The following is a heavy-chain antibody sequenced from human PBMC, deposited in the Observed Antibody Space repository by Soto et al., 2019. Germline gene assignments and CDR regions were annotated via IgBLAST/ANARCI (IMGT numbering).Heavy chain of an antibody. CDR1: GFTFSSYA. D-gene: IGHD6-19*01. V-gene: IGHV3-23*01. CDR2: ISGSGGST. J-gene: IGHJ3*02. Sequence: GGSLRLSCAASGFTFSSYAMSWVRQAPGKGLEWVSAISGSGGSTYYAGSVKGRFTISRDNSKNTLYLQMNSLRAEDTAVYYCTASSGWYNAFDIWGQGTMVTVSS. CDR3: TASSGWYNAFDI.